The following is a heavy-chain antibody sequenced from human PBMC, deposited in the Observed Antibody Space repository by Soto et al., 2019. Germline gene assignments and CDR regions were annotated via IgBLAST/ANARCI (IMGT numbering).Heavy chain of an antibody. Sequence: PGGSLRLSCAASGFTVSSNYMSWVRQAPGKGLEWVSVIYSGGSTYYADSVKGRFTISRDNSRNTLYLQMNSLRAEDTAVYYCAGENVGFYYYGMDVWGQGTTVTVSS. CDR2: IYSGGST. J-gene: IGHJ6*02. CDR1: GFTVSSNY. D-gene: IGHD1-26*01. CDR3: AGENVGFYYYGMDV. V-gene: IGHV3-53*01.